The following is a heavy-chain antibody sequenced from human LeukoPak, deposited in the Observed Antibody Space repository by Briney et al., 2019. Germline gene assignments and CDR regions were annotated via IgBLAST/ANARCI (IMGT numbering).Heavy chain of an antibody. CDR1: GFTFSNYA. V-gene: IGHV3-23*01. CDR2: IGGSGGST. CDR3: AKVLLWFGELDS. J-gene: IGHJ4*02. D-gene: IGHD3-10*01. Sequence: PGGSLRLSCAASGFTFSNYAMIWVRQAPGQGLEWVSAIGGSGGSTHYADSVKGRFTISRDNSRNTLYLQMNSLRAEDTAIYYCAKVLLWFGELDSWGQGTLVTVSS.